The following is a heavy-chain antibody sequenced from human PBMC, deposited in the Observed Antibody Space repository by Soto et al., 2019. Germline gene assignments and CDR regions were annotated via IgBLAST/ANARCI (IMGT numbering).Heavy chain of an antibody. CDR2: ISYDGSNK. CDR1: EFNFNRYG. V-gene: IGHV3-30*19. J-gene: IGHJ4*02. CDR3: ARDPVSPHFDY. Sequence: GVSLRLSCAASEFNFNRYGMHWVRQAPGKGLEWVALISYDGSNKYYADSVKGRFTISRDNSKNTIYLQMNSLRAADTALYYCARDPVSPHFDYWGQGALVTVSS.